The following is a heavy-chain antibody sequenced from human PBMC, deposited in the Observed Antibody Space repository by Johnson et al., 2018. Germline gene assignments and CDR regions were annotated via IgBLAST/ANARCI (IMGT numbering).Heavy chain of an antibody. J-gene: IGHJ4*02. D-gene: IGHD3-22*01. CDR1: GDSISSSSYY. Sequence: QVQLQESGPGLVKPPETLSLTCTVSGDSISSSSYYWGWIRQPPGKGLEWIGSIFYSGTTYYNPSLKSRVTVSIDTSKNQFSLNLRSLTAADTAVYYCVRDYDSSLDYWGQGTLVTVSS. CDR2: IFYSGTT. CDR3: VRDYDSSLDY. V-gene: IGHV4-39*07.